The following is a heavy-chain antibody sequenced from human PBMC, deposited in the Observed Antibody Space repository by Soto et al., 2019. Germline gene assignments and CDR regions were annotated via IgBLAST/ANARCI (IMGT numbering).Heavy chain of an antibody. CDR3: AKIGLQGSGYYFDY. CDR1: GFTFSIYA. D-gene: IGHD3-10*01. V-gene: IGHV3-23*01. CDR2: ISGSGGST. Sequence: PGGSLRLSCAASGFTFSIYAMSWVRQAPGKGLEWVSAISGSGGSTYYADSVKGRFTFSRDNSQNTLYLQMNSLRGVDTAIYYCAKIGLQGSGYYFDYWGQGTLVTVSS. J-gene: IGHJ4*02.